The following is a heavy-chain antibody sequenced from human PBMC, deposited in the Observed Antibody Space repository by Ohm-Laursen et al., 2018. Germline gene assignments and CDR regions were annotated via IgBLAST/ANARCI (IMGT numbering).Heavy chain of an antibody. V-gene: IGHV4-34*01. CDR3: ARNDSSGYYYEY. D-gene: IGHD3-22*01. Sequence: SETLSLTCPVYGGSFSNYYWSWIRQPPGKGLEWIGEINHSGSTNYNPSLKSRVTISIDTSKNQFSLKLSSVTAADTALYYCARNDSSGYYYEYWGQGTLVTVSS. CDR1: GGSFSNYY. J-gene: IGHJ4*02. CDR2: INHSGST.